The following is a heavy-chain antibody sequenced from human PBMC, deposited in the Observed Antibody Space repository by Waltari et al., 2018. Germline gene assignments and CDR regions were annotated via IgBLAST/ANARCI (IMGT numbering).Heavy chain of an antibody. V-gene: IGHV4-59*12. D-gene: IGHD3-16*01. J-gene: IGHJ4*02. CDR1: GGTFSGYY. CDR2: VSGKSGTT. Sequence: QVQLEESGPGLLKPSETLSLTCAVSGGTFSGYYWGWIRQSPGKGLEWIGYVSGKSGTTDYNPSLTSRAAISRDTSKNQFSLKLTSVTAADTAVYFCVKDGGGVLSGSVYYETPYFDYWGPGVLVSVSS. CDR3: VKDGGGVLSGSVYYETPYFDY.